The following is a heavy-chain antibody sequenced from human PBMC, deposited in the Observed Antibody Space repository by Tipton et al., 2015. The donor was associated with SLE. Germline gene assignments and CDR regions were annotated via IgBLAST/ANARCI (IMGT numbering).Heavy chain of an antibody. CDR1: GGSFGGNY. CDR3: ASSALSVVVVTHAFDI. Sequence: TLSLTCAVYGGSFGGNYWSWIRQPPGKGLEWIGYIYYSGSTNYNPSLKSRVTISVDTSKNQFSLKLSSVTAADTAVYYCASSALSVVVVTHAFDIWGQGTMVTVSS. D-gene: IGHD3-22*01. V-gene: IGHV4-59*01. J-gene: IGHJ3*02. CDR2: IYYSGST.